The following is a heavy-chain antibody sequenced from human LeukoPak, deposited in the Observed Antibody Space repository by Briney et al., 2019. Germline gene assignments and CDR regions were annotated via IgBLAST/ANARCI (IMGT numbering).Heavy chain of an antibody. J-gene: IGHJ4*02. Sequence: GGSLRLSCVASGVTFSNYAMSWVRQAPGTGVEWVSAISGDGVNIYYADSVKGGFTIFRDSLKRTLCMQVNRLRAEDTGGYYCAKRVGDNTGPIYSWGQGTLVTVSS. D-gene: IGHD1-26*01. V-gene: IGHV3-23*01. CDR1: GVTFSNYA. CDR3: AKRVGDNTGPIYS. CDR2: ISGDGVNI.